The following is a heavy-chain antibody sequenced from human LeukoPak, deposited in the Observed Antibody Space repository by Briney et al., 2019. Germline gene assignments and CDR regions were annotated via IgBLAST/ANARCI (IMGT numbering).Heavy chain of an antibody. V-gene: IGHV4-38-2*01. Sequence: KPSETLSLTCAVSGYSISNGYDWVWIRQPPGRGLEWIGSLYHSDSAYYNTSLRSRVSMSVDTSKNQFSLTLSFVTAADTAVYYCARQHDSYYYYYIDVWGSGTTVTVSS. CDR2: LYHSDSA. CDR1: GYSISNGYD. J-gene: IGHJ6*03. CDR3: ARQHDSYYYYYIDV.